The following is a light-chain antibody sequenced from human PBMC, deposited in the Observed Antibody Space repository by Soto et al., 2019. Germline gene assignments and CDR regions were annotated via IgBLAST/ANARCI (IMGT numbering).Light chain of an antibody. Sequence: EIVLTQSPATLSLSPGERATLSCRASQSVSSYLAWYQQKPGQAPRLLIYDASNRATGIPARFSGSWSGTVFTLNISSLEPENFAVYYCQQRSNWYTFGQGTKLEIE. CDR1: QSVSSY. V-gene: IGKV3-11*01. CDR3: QQRSNWYT. CDR2: DAS. J-gene: IGKJ2*01.